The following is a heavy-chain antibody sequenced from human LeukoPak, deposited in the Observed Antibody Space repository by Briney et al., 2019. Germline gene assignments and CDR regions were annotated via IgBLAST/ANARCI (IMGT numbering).Heavy chain of an antibody. V-gene: IGHV4-59*08. CDR1: GGSISSYY. CDR3: ARHQTTMVRGVTFDY. Sequence: SETLSLTCTVSGGSISSYYWSWIRQPPGKGLEWIGYIYYSGSTNYNPSLKSRVTISVDTSKNQFSLKLSSVTAADTAVYYCARHQTTMVRGVTFDYWGQGTLVTVSS. D-gene: IGHD3-10*01. CDR2: IYYSGST. J-gene: IGHJ4*02.